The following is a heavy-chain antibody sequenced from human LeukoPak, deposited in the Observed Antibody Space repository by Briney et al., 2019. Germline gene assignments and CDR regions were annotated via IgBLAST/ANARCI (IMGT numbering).Heavy chain of an antibody. Sequence: PSETLSLTCTVSGGSISSGGYYWSWIRQHPGKGLEWIGYIYYSGSTYYNPSLKSRVTISVGTSKNQFSLKLSSVTAADTAVYYCARTYSGTFFDYWGQGTLVTVSS. CDR2: IYYSGST. V-gene: IGHV4-31*03. J-gene: IGHJ4*02. CDR1: GGSISSGGYY. CDR3: ARTYSGTFFDY. D-gene: IGHD4-23*01.